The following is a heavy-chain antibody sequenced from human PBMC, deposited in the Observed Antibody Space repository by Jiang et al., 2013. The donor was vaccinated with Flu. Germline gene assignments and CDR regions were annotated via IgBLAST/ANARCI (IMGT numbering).Heavy chain of an antibody. D-gene: IGHD2-15*01. CDR1: GFTFSSYA. Sequence: QLLESGGGLVQPGGSLRLSCAASGFTFSSYAMSWVRQAPGKGLEWVSAISGSGGSTYYADSVKGRFTISRDNSKNTLYLQMNSLRAEDTAVYYCAKFEGGGSAEDYAVDYWGQGTLVTVSS. V-gene: IGHV3-23*01. J-gene: IGHJ4*02. CDR3: AKFEGGGSAEDYAVDY. CDR2: ISGSGGST.